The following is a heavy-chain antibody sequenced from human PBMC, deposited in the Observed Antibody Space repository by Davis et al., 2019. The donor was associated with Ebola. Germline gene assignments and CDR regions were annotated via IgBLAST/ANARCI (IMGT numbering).Heavy chain of an antibody. V-gene: IGHV4-59*12. D-gene: IGHD2-15*01. CDR2: IYYSGST. J-gene: IGHJ6*02. Sequence: MPSETLSLTCTVSGGSISSYYWSWIRQPPGKGLEWNGYIYYSGSTNYNPSLKRRVTISVDTSKNKFSLNLSSVPAADTALYYCARTRVVAATSFYYYYYGMDVWGQGTTVTVSS. CDR1: GGSISSYY. CDR3: ARTRVVAATSFYYYYYGMDV.